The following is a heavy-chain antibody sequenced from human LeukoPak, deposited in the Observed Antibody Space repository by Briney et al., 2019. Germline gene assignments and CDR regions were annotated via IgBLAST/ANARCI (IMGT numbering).Heavy chain of an antibody. V-gene: IGHV3-23*01. CDR3: ARILDSAWGELGY. J-gene: IGHJ4*02. CDR2: ISGSGGKT. D-gene: IGHD6-19*01. Sequence: GGSLRLSCAASGFTFSSYAMSWVRQAPGKGLEWGSGISGSGGKTYYADSVKGRFTISRDNSKNTLYLQMNSLRAEDTAVYYCARILDSAWGELGYWGQGTLVTVSS. CDR1: GFTFSSYA.